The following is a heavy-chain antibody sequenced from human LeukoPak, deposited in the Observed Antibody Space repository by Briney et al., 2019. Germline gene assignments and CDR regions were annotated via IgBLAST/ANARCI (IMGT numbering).Heavy chain of an antibody. V-gene: IGHV1-18*01. CDR1: GYTFTSYG. Sequence: ASVKVSCKASGYTFTSYGISWVRQAPGQGLEWMGWISAYNGNTNYAQKLQGRVTMTTDTSTSTAYMELRSLRSDDTAVYYCARHRSGRFGEPKTPQHDAFDIWGQGTMVTVSS. CDR3: ARHRSGRFGEPKTPQHDAFDI. CDR2: ISAYNGNT. D-gene: IGHD3-10*01. J-gene: IGHJ3*02.